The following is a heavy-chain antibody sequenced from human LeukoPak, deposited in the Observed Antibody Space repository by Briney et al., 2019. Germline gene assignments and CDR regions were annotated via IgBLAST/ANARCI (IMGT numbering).Heavy chain of an antibody. Sequence: ASVKVSCKASGYTFTGYYMHWVRQAPGQGLEWMGWINPNSGGTNYAQKFQGRVTMTRDTSISTAYMELSRLRSDDTAVYYCARADYGGNSELDYWGQGPLVTVSS. J-gene: IGHJ4*02. CDR3: ARADYGGNSELDY. CDR2: INPNSGGT. D-gene: IGHD4-23*01. V-gene: IGHV1-2*02. CDR1: GYTFTGYY.